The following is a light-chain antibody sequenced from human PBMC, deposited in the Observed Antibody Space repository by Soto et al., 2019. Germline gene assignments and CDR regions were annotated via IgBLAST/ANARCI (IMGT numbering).Light chain of an antibody. J-gene: IGLJ1*01. V-gene: IGLV2-14*03. Sequence: QSVLTQPASVAGFPGQSITISCTGTSSDFGVYDSVSWYQHHPGKALKVMIYDVSNAPSGVSNRFSGSKSGNTASMNFSGLKAEDEADYYCSSYTINGNYVFGAATNLTVL. CDR1: SSDFGVYDS. CDR3: SSYTINGNYV. CDR2: DVS.